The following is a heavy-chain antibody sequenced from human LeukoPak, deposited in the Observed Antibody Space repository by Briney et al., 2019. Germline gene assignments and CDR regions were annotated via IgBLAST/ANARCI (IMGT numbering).Heavy chain of an antibody. V-gene: IGHV3-43*02. Sequence: PGPSLRLAWAPSGPSVDDYGIGSVRQAPGDWLGWVFLITGDGRNTYYASSVEGRFTISRDNSKNSLYLQMNSLRSEDTAFYYCTKSCGSVWSPFDYWGQGTLVTVSS. CDR1: GPSVDDYG. J-gene: IGHJ4*02. CDR3: TKSCGSVWSPFDY. CDR2: ITGDGRNT. D-gene: IGHD2-8*01.